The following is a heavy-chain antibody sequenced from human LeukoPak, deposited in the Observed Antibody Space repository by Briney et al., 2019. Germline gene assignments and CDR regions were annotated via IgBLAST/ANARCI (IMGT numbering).Heavy chain of an antibody. J-gene: IGHJ4*02. CDR2: IFGSGGSA. Sequence: GSLRLSCATSGITLGSYAMYWVRPAPREGMGLVPRIFGSGGSAHYADSVKGRFTISRDNSKNTVYLQMDSLRVEDTAIYYCAKTTTGYSSGRYPAWPIDYWGQGTLVTVSS. CDR1: GITLGSYA. V-gene: IGHV3-23*01. D-gene: IGHD2-15*01. CDR3: AKTTTGYSSGRYPAWPIDY.